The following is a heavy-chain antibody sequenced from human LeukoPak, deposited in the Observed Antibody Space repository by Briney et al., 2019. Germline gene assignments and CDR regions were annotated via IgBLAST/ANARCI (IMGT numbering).Heavy chain of an antibody. Sequence: ASVKVSCKASGYTFTDYYMHWVRQAPGQGLGWMGWINPNSGGTNYAQKFQGRVTMTRDTSISTAYMDLSRLRSDDTAVYYCARGRFVVVPAATEFDPWGQGTLVTVSS. J-gene: IGHJ5*02. D-gene: IGHD2-2*01. V-gene: IGHV1-2*02. CDR2: INPNSGGT. CDR1: GYTFTDYY. CDR3: ARGRFVVVPAATEFDP.